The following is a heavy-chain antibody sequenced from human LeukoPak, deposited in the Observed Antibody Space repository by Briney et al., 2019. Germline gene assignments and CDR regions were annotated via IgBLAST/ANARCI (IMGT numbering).Heavy chain of an antibody. CDR1: GGTFSSYA. CDR3: ASGLRFLGWLHPIDY. CDR2: IIPIFGTA. J-gene: IGHJ4*02. Sequence: AASVTVSCKASGGTFSSYAISWVRQAPGQGLEWMGGIIPIFGTANYAQKFQGRVTITADESTSTAYMELSSLRSEDTAVYYCASGLRFLGWLHPIDYWGQGTLVTVSS. V-gene: IGHV1-69*01. D-gene: IGHD3-3*01.